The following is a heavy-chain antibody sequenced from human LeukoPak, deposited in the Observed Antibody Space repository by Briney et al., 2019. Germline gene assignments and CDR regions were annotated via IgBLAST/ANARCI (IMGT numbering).Heavy chain of an antibody. V-gene: IGHV3-53*01. D-gene: IGHD1-14*01. J-gene: IGHJ4*02. CDR3: ARGVEPLAANTLAY. CDR1: GFTVITND. CDR2: LYSDGNT. Sequence: GGSLRLSCAASGFTVITNDMTWVRQAPGKGLDWVSVLYSDGNTKYADSVQGRFTISRDNSKNTLYLEMNSLSPDDTAVYYCARGVEPLAANTLAYWGQGTLVTVSS.